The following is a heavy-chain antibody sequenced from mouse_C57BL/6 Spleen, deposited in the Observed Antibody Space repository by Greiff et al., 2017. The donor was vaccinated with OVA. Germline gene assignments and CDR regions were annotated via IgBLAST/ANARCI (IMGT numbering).Heavy chain of an antibody. D-gene: IGHD1-1*01. J-gene: IGHJ1*03. V-gene: IGHV3-5*01. CDR3: ARYYGSSYWYFDV. CDR1: GISITTGNYR. Sequence: DVKLVESGPGLVKPSQTVFLTCTVTGISITTGNYRWSWIRQFPGNKLEWIGYIYYSGTITYNPSLTSRTTITRDTPKNQFFLEMNSLTAEDTATYYCARYYGSSYWYFDVWGTGTTVTVSS. CDR2: IYYSGTI.